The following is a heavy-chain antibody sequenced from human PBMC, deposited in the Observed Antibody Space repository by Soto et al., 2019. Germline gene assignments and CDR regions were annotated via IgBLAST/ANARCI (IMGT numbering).Heavy chain of an antibody. CDR1: GGTFSSYA. CDR2: IIPMYGPA. D-gene: IGHD3-10*01. CDR3: ARFTSMVRGVIDNWFDP. V-gene: IGHV1-69*01. J-gene: IGHJ5*02. Sequence: QVPLLQSGAEVKKPGASVTVSCKASGGTFSSYAIPWVRQAPGQGLEWMGGIIPMYGPAKYAQRFQARVTITAAESTPTVYMELTSLTSQDTAVYYCARFTSMVRGVIDNWFDPWGHGTLVTVSS.